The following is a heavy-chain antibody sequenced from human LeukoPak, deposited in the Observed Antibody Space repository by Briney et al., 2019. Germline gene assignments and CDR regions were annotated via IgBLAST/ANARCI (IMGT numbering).Heavy chain of an antibody. V-gene: IGHV3-30*02. Sequence: PGGSLRLSCAASGFTFSRHGMHWVRQAPGKGLEWVAFVRYDGSNKYYTDSVKGRFTISRDNSMNTLHLQMNSLRAEDTAVYYCAKDRAARAVDIFDYWGQGTLVTVSS. CDR2: VRYDGSNK. CDR1: GFTFSRHG. CDR3: AKDRAARAVDIFDY. D-gene: IGHD6-19*01. J-gene: IGHJ4*02.